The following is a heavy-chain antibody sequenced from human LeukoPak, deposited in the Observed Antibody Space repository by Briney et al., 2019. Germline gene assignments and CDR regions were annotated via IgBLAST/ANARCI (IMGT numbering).Heavy chain of an antibody. D-gene: IGHD7-27*01. CDR2: INVNGGGT. V-gene: IGHV1-46*01. J-gene: IGHJ4*02. CDR3: AKDLGGGWGSTYY. CDR1: GNTFTNSY. Sequence: ASVKVSCKASGNTFTNSYVHWVRQAPGQGLEWMGIINVNGGGTDYAQNFQARVTLTRDMSTSTVYMEMSSLESEDTAIYYCAKDLGGGWGSTYYWGQGTLVTVSS.